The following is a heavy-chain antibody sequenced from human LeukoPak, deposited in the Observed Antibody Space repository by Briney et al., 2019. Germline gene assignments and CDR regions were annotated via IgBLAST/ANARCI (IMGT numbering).Heavy chain of an antibody. CDR1: GGSISSSSYY. V-gene: IGHV4-39*07. D-gene: IGHD3-22*01. CDR2: IYYSGSI. Sequence: PSETLSLTCTVSGGSISSSSYYWGWIRQPPGKGLEWIGSIYYSGSIYYNPSLKSRVTISVDTSKNQFSLKLSSVTAADTAVYYCARDRGYDSSPHAFDIWGQGTMVTVSS. CDR3: ARDRGYDSSPHAFDI. J-gene: IGHJ3*02.